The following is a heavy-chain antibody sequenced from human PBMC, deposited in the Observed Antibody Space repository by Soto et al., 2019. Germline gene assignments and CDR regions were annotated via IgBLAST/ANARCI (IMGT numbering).Heavy chain of an antibody. CDR2: IKQDGSEK. Sequence: EVQLVESGGGLVQPGGSLRLSCAASGFTFSSYWMSWVRQAPGKGLEWVANIKQDGSEKYYVDSVKGRFTISRDNAKNSLYLQMNSLRAEDTAVYYCARDHPGVVVAFDYWGQGTLVTVSS. D-gene: IGHD2-15*01. CDR1: GFTFSSYW. CDR3: ARDHPGVVVAFDY. V-gene: IGHV3-7*01. J-gene: IGHJ4*02.